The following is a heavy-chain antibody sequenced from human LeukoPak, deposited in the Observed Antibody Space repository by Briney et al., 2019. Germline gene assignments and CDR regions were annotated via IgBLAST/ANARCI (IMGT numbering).Heavy chain of an antibody. V-gene: IGHV1-69*13. D-gene: IGHD2-2*02. CDR2: IIPIFGTA. CDR1: GGTFSIYA. J-gene: IGHJ4*02. Sequence: ASVKVTCKASGGTFSIYAISWVRQAPGQGLEWMGGIIPIFGTANYAQKFQGRVTITADESTSTAYMELSSLRSEDTAVYYCAIGPFIVVVPAAIGSHFDYWGQGTLVTVSS. CDR3: AIGPFIVVVPAAIGSHFDY.